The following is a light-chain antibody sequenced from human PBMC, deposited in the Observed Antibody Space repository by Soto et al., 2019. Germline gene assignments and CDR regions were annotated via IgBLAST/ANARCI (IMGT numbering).Light chain of an antibody. CDR3: CSYAGSSTDVV. V-gene: IGLV2-23*01. Sequence: QSALTQPASVSGSPGQSITISCTGTSSDVGSYNLVSWYQQHPGKAPKLMIYEGSKRPSGVSNRFSGSKSGNTASLTISGLQDEDEADYYCCSYAGSSTDVVFGGGPKLPVL. CDR1: SSDVGSYNL. J-gene: IGLJ2*01. CDR2: EGS.